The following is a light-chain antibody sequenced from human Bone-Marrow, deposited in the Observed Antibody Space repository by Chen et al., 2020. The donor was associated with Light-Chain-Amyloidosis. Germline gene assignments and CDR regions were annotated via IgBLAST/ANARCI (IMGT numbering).Light chain of an antibody. V-gene: IGKV3-15*01. CDR2: GAS. CDR1: QSVSSN. CDR3: QQYNNWPRLT. Sequence: EIVLTHSPATLSVSPGERATRSCRASQSVSSNLAWYQQKLGQAPRLLIYGASPRATGIPARFSGSGSGTEFTLTISSMQSEDFAVYYCQQYNNWPRLTFGGGTKVEIK. J-gene: IGKJ4*01.